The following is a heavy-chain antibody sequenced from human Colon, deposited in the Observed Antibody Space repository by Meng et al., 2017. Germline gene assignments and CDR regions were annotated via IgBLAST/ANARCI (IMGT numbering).Heavy chain of an antibody. J-gene: IGHJ4*02. D-gene: IGHD3-10*01. Sequence: QVQWQQSGPGLVKPSQTPSLTCAISGDSVSSNRALWHWVRQSPSRGLEWLGQTYYRSEWQNHYGVSVKSRITINADTSRNHFSLHLNSVTPEDTAVYYCTTWYGEYWGQGTLVTVSS. CDR2: TYYRSEWQN. CDR3: TTWYGEY. CDR1: GDSVSSNRAL. V-gene: IGHV6-1*01.